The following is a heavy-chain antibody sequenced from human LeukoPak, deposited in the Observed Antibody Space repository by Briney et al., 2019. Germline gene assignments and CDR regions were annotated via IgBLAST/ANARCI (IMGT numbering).Heavy chain of an antibody. J-gene: IGHJ4*02. Sequence: GGSLRLSCAASGFTVSGNYMSWVRQAPGKGLECVSVIYSGDNTFYADSVKGRFTISRDNSKNTLYLQMNSLRAEDTAVYYCARPLIRGATIDYWGQGTLVTVSS. V-gene: IGHV3-66*04. D-gene: IGHD1-26*01. CDR3: ARPLIRGATIDY. CDR1: GFTVSGNY. CDR2: IYSGDNT.